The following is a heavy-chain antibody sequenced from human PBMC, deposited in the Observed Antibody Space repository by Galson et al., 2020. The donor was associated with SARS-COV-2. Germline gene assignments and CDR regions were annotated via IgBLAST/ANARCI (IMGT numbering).Heavy chain of an antibody. J-gene: IGHJ6*03. V-gene: IGHV3-11*05. D-gene: IGHD2-2*02. Sequence: GGFLRLSCAASGFTFSDYYMSWIRQAPGKGLEWVSYFSSSSSYTNYADSVKGRFTFPRDNAKNSLYLQMNSLRAEDTAVYYCARVERGYCSSTSCYIPGYYYYMDVWGKGTTVTVSS. CDR3: ARVERGYCSSTSCYIPGYYYYMDV. CDR2: FSSSSSYT. CDR1: GFTFSDYY.